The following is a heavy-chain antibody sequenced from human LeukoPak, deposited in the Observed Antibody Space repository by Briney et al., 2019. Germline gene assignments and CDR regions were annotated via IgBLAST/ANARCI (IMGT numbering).Heavy chain of an antibody. CDR3: ARAYYYDSSGYYY. CDR1: GGTFSSYA. V-gene: IGHV1-69*05. J-gene: IGHJ4*02. CDR2: IIPNFGTA. Sequence: SVKVSCKASGGTFSSYAISWVRQAPGQGLEWMGGIIPNFGTANYAQKFQGRVTMTRDTSTSTVYMELSSLRSEDTAVYYCARAYYYDSSGYYYWGQGTLVTVSS. D-gene: IGHD3-22*01.